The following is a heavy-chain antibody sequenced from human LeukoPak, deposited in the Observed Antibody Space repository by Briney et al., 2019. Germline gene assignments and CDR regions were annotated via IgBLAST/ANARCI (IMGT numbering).Heavy chain of an antibody. CDR2: IYYSGST. CDR3: ARQGSPRPPIDY. V-gene: IGHV4-39*01. CDR1: GGSISSSSYY. Sequence: PSETLSLTCTVSGGSISSSSYYWGWIRQPPGKGLGWIGSIYYSGSTYYNPSLKSRVTISVDTSKNQFSLKLSSVTAADTAVYYCARQGSPRPPIDYWGQGTLVTVSS. J-gene: IGHJ4*02.